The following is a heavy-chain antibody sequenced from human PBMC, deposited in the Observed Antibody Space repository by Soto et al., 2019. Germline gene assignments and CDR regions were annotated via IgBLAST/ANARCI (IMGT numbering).Heavy chain of an antibody. CDR3: ARRRYPYSFFVS. CDR1: GGSISSYY. Sequence: SETLSLTCTVSGGSISSYYWSWIRQPPGKGLEWIGYIFYSGSTNYNPSLKSRVTISVDTSKNQFSLKLSSVTAADTAVYYCARRRYPYSFFVSLGQGTLVTGS. J-gene: IGHJ4*03. D-gene: IGHD2-15*01. V-gene: IGHV4-59*08. CDR2: IFYSGST.